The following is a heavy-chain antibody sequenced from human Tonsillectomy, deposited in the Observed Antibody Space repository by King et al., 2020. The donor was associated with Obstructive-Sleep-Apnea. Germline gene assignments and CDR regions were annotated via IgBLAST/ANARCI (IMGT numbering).Heavy chain of an antibody. CDR1: GFTFSNYG. J-gene: IGHJ4*02. D-gene: IGHD3-10*01. V-gene: IGHV3-30*05. CDR2: ISYYGSDK. Sequence: VQLVESGGDVVQPGRSLRLSCAASGFTFSNYGLHWVRQAPGKGLEWGAVISYYGSDKYYADSVKGRFTISRDNSKNTLYLQMSSLKTEDTAVYYCARDPGSPKPIYSFDYWGQGTLVTVSS. CDR3: ARDPGSPKPIYSFDY.